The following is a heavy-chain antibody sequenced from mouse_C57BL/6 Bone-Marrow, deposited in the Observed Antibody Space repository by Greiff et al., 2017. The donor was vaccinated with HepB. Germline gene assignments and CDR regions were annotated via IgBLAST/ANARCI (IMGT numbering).Heavy chain of an antibody. Sequence: EVKLMESGPGLVKPSQSLSLTCSVTGYSITSGYYWNWIRQFPGNKLEWMGYISYDGSNNYNPSLKNRISITRDTSKNQFFLKLNSVTTEDTATYYCARDQGLWSFAYWGQGTLVTVSA. CDR3: ARDQGLWSFAY. D-gene: IGHD1-1*02. CDR2: ISYDGSN. CDR1: GYSITSGYY. V-gene: IGHV3-6*01. J-gene: IGHJ3*01.